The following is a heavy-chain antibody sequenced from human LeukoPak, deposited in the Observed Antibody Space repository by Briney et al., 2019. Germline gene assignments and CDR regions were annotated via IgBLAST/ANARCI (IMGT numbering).Heavy chain of an antibody. CDR3: ARGLGYFDWFRLGDP. J-gene: IGHJ5*02. V-gene: IGHV4-59*01. CDR2: IYYSGST. D-gene: IGHD3-9*01. Sequence: SETLSLTCTVSGGSISSYYWSWIRQAPGKGLEWIGYIYYSGSTNYNPSLKSRVTISVDTSKNQFSLKLSSVTAADTAVYYCARGLGYFDWFRLGDPWGQGTLVTVSS. CDR1: GGSISSYY.